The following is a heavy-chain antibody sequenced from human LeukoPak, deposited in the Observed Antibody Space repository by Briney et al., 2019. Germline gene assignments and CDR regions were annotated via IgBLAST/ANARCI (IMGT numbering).Heavy chain of an antibody. CDR3: AKERMVEATYWYFDL. J-gene: IGHJ2*01. Sequence: GGSLRLSCAASGVTLSSYAMSWARQAPGKGLEWVSGISNSGSGGNTYYAGSVKVRFTISRASSKNTLFLHIDTLRAEDTTIHYCAKERMVEATYWYFDLWGRDTLVTASS. CDR1: GVTLSSYA. D-gene: IGHD1-26*01. CDR2: ISNSGSGGNT. V-gene: IGHV3-23*01.